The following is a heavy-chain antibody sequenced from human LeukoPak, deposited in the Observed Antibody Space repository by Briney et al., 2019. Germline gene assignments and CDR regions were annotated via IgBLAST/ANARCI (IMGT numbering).Heavy chain of an antibody. CDR2: FHPKDADM. CDR3: ATAMVRGVD. Sequence: ASVKVSCKVSGNSVTEVAIHWVRQTPGEGLEWMGGFHPKDADMIYAQKFQGRVTMTEDTSTDTAYMELSSLRSEDTAVYYCATAMVRGVDWGQGTLVTVSS. J-gene: IGHJ4*02. D-gene: IGHD3-10*01. V-gene: IGHV1-24*01. CDR1: GNSVTEVA.